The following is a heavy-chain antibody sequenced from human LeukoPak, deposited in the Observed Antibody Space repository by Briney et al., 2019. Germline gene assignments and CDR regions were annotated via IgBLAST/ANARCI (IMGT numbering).Heavy chain of an antibody. CDR1: GFTFNSYN. J-gene: IGHJ4*02. CDR3: SRDGGFWSAYPLDY. CDR2: ISTTSSNI. D-gene: IGHD3-3*01. Sequence: GGSLRLSCVASGFTFNSYNMNWVRQAPGKGLEWVSYISTTSSNIYYADSVEGRFTISRDNAKNLLYLQMDSLRDEDTAVYYCSRDGGFWSAYPLDYWGQGTLVTVSA. V-gene: IGHV3-48*02.